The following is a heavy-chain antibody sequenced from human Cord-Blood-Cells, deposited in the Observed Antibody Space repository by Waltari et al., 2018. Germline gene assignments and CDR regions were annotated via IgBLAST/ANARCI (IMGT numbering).Heavy chain of an antibody. Sequence: EVQLVESGGGLVQPGGSLRLSCAASGFTFSSYSMNWVRQAPGKGLEWVSYIRSSSSTIYYADSVKGRFTISRDNAKNSLYLQMNSLRDEDTAVYYCARDLRTTVTTYYFDYWGQGTLVTVSS. V-gene: IGHV3-48*02. J-gene: IGHJ4*02. CDR3: ARDLRTTVTTYYFDY. CDR2: IRSSSSTI. D-gene: IGHD4-4*01. CDR1: GFTFSSYS.